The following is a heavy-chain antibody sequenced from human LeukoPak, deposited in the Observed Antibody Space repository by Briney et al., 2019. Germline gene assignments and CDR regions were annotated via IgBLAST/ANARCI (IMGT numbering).Heavy chain of an antibody. CDR3: ARDFMHNVNCAGC. CDR2: INTDGSST. CDR1: VCIFSRYW. Sequence: PGGAVRLSCAACVCIFSRYWIHEVRHAPGKGVAGVSRINTDGSSTSYADSVKGRFTISRDNAKNTLYLQLNSLRAEVTAVYYCARDFMHNVNCAGCWGQGTLVTVYS. J-gene: IGHJ4*02. V-gene: IGHV3-74*01. D-gene: IGHD2-21*01.